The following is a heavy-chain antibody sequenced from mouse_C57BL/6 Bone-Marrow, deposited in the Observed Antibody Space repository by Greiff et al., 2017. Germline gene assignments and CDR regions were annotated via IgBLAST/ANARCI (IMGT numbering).Heavy chain of an antibody. Sequence: QVQLQQPGAELVMPGASVKLSCKASGYTFTSYWMHWVKQRPGQGLEWIGVIDPSDSYTNYNQKFKGKATLTVDPSSSTAYMQLSSLTSEDSAVYYCARGLLGSWFAYWGQGTLVTVSA. CDR3: ARGLLGSWFAY. CDR1: GYTFTSYW. CDR2: IDPSDSYT. D-gene: IGHD2-3*01. J-gene: IGHJ3*01. V-gene: IGHV1-69*01.